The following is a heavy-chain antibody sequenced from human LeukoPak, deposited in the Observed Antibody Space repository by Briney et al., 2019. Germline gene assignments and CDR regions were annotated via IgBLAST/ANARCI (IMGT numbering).Heavy chain of an antibody. Sequence: PGGSLRLSCEGSGFSFSDYCMDWVRQAPGKGREWVARSKNKGNNCISEYAASVIGRFITTRDDSKNSMYLQIDSLKTEDTAVYYCARPFGNGYSGFDVWGQGTMLTVSS. V-gene: IGHV3-72*01. CDR1: GFSFSDYC. D-gene: IGHD2-21*02. CDR2: SKNKGNNCIS. CDR3: ARPFGNGYSGFDV. J-gene: IGHJ3*01.